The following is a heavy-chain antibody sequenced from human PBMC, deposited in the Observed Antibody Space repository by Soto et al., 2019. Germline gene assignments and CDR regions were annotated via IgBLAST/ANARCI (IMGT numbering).Heavy chain of an antibody. CDR2: IKQDGSEK. CDR1: GFTFSSYW. D-gene: IGHD6-19*01. V-gene: IGHV3-7*01. Sequence: GGSLRLSCAASGFTFSSYWMSWVRQAPGKGLEWVANIKQDGSEKYYVDSVKGRFTISRDNAKNSLYLQMNSLRAEDTAVYYCARHIAVAAPRYAFDYWGQGTLVTVS. CDR3: ARHIAVAAPRYAFDY. J-gene: IGHJ4*02.